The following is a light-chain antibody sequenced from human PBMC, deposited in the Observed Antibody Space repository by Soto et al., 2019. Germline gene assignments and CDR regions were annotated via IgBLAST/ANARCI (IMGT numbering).Light chain of an antibody. V-gene: IGKV1-39*01. J-gene: IGKJ1*01. CDR2: AAS. CDR3: QQSYSTPQT. Sequence: DLQMTQSPSSLSASVGDRVTITCRASQSISNYLNWYQQKPGKAPKLLIFAASSLQFGVPSRFSGSGYWTDFTITISSLQPEDFATYYCQQSYSTPQTFGQGTRVEIK. CDR1: QSISNY.